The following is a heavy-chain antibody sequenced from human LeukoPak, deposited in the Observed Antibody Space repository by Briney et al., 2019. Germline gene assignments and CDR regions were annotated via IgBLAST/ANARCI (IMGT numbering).Heavy chain of an antibody. Sequence: SSETLSLTCTVSGGSISGYYWSWIRQPPGKGLEWIGYIHYSGSTRYNPSLENRVTISVDTSENQFSLNLTSVTAADPAVYYCASRAAFWCDDCFRFDYWGQGTLVTVSS. CDR2: IHYSGST. CDR3: ASRAAFWCDDCFRFDY. V-gene: IGHV4-59*01. D-gene: IGHD2-21*02. J-gene: IGHJ4*02. CDR1: GGSISGYY.